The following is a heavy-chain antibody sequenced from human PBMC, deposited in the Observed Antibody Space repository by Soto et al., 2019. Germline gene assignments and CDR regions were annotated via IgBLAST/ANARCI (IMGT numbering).Heavy chain of an antibody. CDR2: IKKDESEI. J-gene: IGHJ4*02. CDR3: AVRLSH. CDR1: GFTFSGSA. Sequence: GSLRLSCAASGFTFSGSAMHWVRQAPGKGLEWVASIKKDESEIYYVDSVKGRFTISRDNAKNSVFLQMNSLSAEDTAVYYCAVRLSHWGQGTLVTVSS. V-gene: IGHV3-7*02.